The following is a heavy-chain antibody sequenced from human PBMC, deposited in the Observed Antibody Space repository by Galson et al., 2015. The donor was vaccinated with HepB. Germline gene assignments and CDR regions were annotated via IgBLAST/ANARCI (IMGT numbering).Heavy chain of an antibody. Sequence: SVKVSCKASGYTFTGYFMHWVRQAPGQGLEWMGWINPHSGGTKYAQNFQGWVTMTRDTSSSTAYMELSRLKSDDTAVYYCARVSTLDPGEYSGSFDYWGQGTLVTVSS. V-gene: IGHV1-2*04. CDR3: ARVSTLDPGEYSGSFDY. CDR2: INPHSGGT. CDR1: GYTFTGYF. J-gene: IGHJ4*02. D-gene: IGHD1-26*01.